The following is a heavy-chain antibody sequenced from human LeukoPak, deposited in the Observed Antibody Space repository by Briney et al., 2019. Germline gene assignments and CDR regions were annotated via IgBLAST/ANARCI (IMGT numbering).Heavy chain of an antibody. CDR1: GFTFTNYA. V-gene: IGHV3-23*01. CDR2: VSGRDDST. CDR3: AKWGDYDILTGYYDPDY. D-gene: IGHD3-9*01. J-gene: IGHJ4*02. Sequence: HPGASLRLSCAASGFTFTNYAMYWVRQAPGKGLECVSAVSGRDDSTYYADSVKGRFTISRDTSKNTLYLQMNSLRAEDTAVYYCAKWGDYDILTGYYDPDYWGQGTLVTVSS.